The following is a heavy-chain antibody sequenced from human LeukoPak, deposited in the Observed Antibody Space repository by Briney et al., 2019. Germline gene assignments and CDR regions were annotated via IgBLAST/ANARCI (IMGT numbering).Heavy chain of an antibody. CDR2: IYSGGST. D-gene: IGHD3-10*01. CDR1: GFTVSSNY. Sequence: GGSLRLSCAASGFTVSSNYMSWVRQAPGKGLEWVSVIYSGGSTYYADSVKGRFTISRDNSKNTLYLQMNSLRAEDTAVYYCARDQKPSDGSGSYIGYWGQGTLVTVSS. V-gene: IGHV3-66*01. J-gene: IGHJ4*02. CDR3: ARDQKPSDGSGSYIGY.